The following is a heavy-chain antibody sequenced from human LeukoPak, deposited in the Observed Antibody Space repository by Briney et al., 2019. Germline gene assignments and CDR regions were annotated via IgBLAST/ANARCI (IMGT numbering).Heavy chain of an antibody. Sequence: SVKVSCKASGGTFSSYAINWVRRAPGQGLEWMGRIIPILGIANYAQKFQGRVTITADKSTSTAYMELSSLRSEDTAVYYCAREAYDDILTVYYSNWFDPWGQGTLVTVSS. V-gene: IGHV1-69*04. D-gene: IGHD3-9*01. CDR1: GGTFSSYA. CDR2: IIPILGIA. CDR3: AREAYDDILTVYYSNWFDP. J-gene: IGHJ5*02.